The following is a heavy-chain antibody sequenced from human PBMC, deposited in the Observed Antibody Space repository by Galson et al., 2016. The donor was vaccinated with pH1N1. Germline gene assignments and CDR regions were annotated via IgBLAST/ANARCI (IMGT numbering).Heavy chain of an antibody. J-gene: IGHJ4*02. Sequence: TLSLTCTISGGSISSGHSNWTWIRQRPGKGLEWIGCIDNSGTTYYNPSLKSRLAISLDTSKNQFSLRLSSVTAADTAVYYCARLTLLSVEEYYFDYWGQGTLVTVSS. CDR1: GGSISSGHSN. D-gene: IGHD3-10*01. CDR2: IDNSGTT. V-gene: IGHV4-31*03. CDR3: ARLTLLSVEEYYFDY.